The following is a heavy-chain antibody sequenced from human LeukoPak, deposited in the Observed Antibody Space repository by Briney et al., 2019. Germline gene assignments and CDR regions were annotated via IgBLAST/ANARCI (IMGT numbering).Heavy chain of an antibody. CDR1: GGSISSSSYY. J-gene: IGHJ4*02. Sequence: SETLSLTCTVSGGSISSSSYYWGWIRQPPGKGLEWIGSIYYSGSTYYNPSLKSRVTISLDTSQNQFSLKLTSVAPADTAVYYCAKTAKYYYGSETYYFFEYWGQGTLVTVSS. CDR3: AKTAKYYYGSETYYFFEY. V-gene: IGHV4-39*07. D-gene: IGHD3-10*01. CDR2: IYYSGST.